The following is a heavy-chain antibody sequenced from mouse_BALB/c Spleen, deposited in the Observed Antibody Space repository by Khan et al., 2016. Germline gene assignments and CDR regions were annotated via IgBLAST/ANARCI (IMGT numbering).Heavy chain of an antibody. CDR1: GFNIKDTY. J-gene: IGHJ4*01. V-gene: IGHV14-3*02. CDR2: IDPANGNT. CDR3: ARSPRYGGAMDY. Sequence: VQLQQSGAELVQPGASVKLSCTASGFNIKDTYMHWVKQRPEQGLEWIGRIDPANGNTKYDPKFQGKATITADTSSNTAYLQLSSLTSEDTAVDYCARSPRYGGAMDYWGQGTSVTVSS. D-gene: IGHD1-1*02.